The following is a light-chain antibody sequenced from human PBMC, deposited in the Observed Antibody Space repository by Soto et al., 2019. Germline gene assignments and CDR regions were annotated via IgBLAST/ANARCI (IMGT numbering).Light chain of an antibody. J-gene: IGKJ5*01. CDR3: QQRSNWIS. Sequence: ENVWTHAAGALSLAPGGRATLSCRASQSVSRYLAWYQQKPGQAPRLLIYDASYRATGIPARFSGSGSGTDFILTISSLEPEDFAIYYCQQRSNWISFGHGTRLEIK. CDR1: QSVSRY. CDR2: DAS. V-gene: IGKV3-11*01.